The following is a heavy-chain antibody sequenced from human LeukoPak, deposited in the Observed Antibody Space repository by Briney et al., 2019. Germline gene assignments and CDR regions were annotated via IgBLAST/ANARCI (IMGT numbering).Heavy chain of an antibody. J-gene: IGHJ4*02. CDR3: GRDWFKTGDPAS. V-gene: IGHV3-66*01. D-gene: IGHD7-27*01. Sequence: GSLRLSCEASGFSVSTYYMSWVRQAPGKGLEGVSVIYSGGTTHYPDSVKGRFTISRDNSKNTLYLQVSNLRVEDTAVYYCGRDWFKTGDPASWGQGTLVIVSS. CDR1: GFSVSTYY. CDR2: IYSGGTT.